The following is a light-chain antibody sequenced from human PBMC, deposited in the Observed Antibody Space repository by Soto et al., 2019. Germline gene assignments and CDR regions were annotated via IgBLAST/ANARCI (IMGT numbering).Light chain of an antibody. J-gene: IGLJ2*01. CDR1: SSDVGGYNY. CDR2: DVS. V-gene: IGLV2-14*01. Sequence: QSALTQPASVSGSPGQAITISCTGTSSDVGGYNYVSWYHQHPRKDPKLMVYDVSNRPSGVSDRFSGPKSGNTAYLTISGHQAEDEADYCYISYRSSSTHVVFGGGTKLTVL. CDR3: ISYRSSSTHVV.